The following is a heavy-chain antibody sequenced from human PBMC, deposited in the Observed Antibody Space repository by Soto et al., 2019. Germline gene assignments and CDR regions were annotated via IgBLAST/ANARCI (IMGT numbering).Heavy chain of an antibody. CDR1: GGSISSSNW. Sequence: SETLSLTCAVSGGSISSSNWWSWVRQPPGKGLEWIGEIYHSGSTNYNPSLKSRVTISVDKSKNQFSLKLSSVTAADTAVYYCAKAPISRSYLFDPWGQGTLVTVSS. V-gene: IGHV4-4*02. J-gene: IGHJ5*02. D-gene: IGHD1-26*01. CDR3: AKAPISRSYLFDP. CDR2: IYHSGST.